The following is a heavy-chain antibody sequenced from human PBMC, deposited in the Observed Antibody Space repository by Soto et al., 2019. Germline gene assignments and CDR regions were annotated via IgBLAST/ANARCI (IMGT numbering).Heavy chain of an antibody. J-gene: IGHJ6*03. CDR2: MSGSGGST. V-gene: IGHV3-23*01. Sequence: PGGSLRLSCAASGFTFSNYAMNWVRQAPGKGLEWVSTMSGSGGSTYYADSVKGRFTISRDNSKNTLFLQMNSLRAEDTAVYYCSKPLFASYSYYYYMDVWGKGTTVTVSS. CDR1: GFTFSNYA. CDR3: SKPLFASYSYYYYMDV.